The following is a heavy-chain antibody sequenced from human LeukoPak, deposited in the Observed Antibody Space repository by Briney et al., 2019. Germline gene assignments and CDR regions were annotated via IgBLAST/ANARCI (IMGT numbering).Heavy chain of an antibody. CDR1: GYTFTSYG. CDR3: ARESRYYGSGSYFIYYYMDV. J-gene: IGHJ6*03. Sequence: ASVEVSCKASGYTFTSYGISWVRQAPGQGLEWMGWISAYNGNTNYAQKLQGRVTMTTDTSTSTAYMELRSLRSDDTAVYYCARESRYYGSGSYFIYYYMDVWGKGTTVTVSS. D-gene: IGHD3-10*01. CDR2: ISAYNGNT. V-gene: IGHV1-18*01.